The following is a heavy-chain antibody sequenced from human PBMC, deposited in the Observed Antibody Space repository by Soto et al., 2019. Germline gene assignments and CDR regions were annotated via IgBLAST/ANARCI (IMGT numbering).Heavy chain of an antibody. CDR3: ARGVVISYYYYGMDV. Sequence: QVQLVQSGAEVKKPGSSVKVSCKASGGTFSSYAISWVRQAPGQGLEWMGGIIPIFGTANYAQKFQGRVTIXXDXSXXTAYRELSSLRSEDTAVYYCARGVVISYYYYGMDVWGQGTTVTVSS. J-gene: IGHJ6*02. CDR2: IIPIFGTA. CDR1: GGTFSSYA. D-gene: IGHD3-3*01. V-gene: IGHV1-69*12.